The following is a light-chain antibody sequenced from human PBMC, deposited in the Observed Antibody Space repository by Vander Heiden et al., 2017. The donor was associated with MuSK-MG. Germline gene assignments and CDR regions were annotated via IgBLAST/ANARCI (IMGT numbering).Light chain of an antibody. CDR3: QQYNSCPTT. Sequence: DIQLHQSTSSLSVSVGDRVTITCRASHGIRSSLAWYQQKPEKPPRSLIYDASSLHSGVPSRCSGSGSGTYFTLTISSLQPDDFATYYCQQYNSCPTTFRQGTRPEI. V-gene: IGKV1D-16*01. J-gene: IGKJ5*01. CDR2: DAS. CDR1: HGIRSS.